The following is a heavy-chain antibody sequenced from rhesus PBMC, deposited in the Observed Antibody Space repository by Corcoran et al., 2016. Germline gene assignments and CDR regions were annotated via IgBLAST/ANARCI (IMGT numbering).Heavy chain of an antibody. J-gene: IGHJ5-1*01. Sequence: QLQLQESGPGLVKPSETLSVTCAVSGGSISSSYCSWIRQAPGKGLEWMGYIYGSGSSTNDNPSLKSRVTLSVDTSKNQLARKLSSVTAADTAVYYCARDYEGDYRVWGPGVLVTVSS. V-gene: IGHV4-169*02. CDR2: IYGSGSST. CDR1: GGSISSSY. D-gene: IGHD3-9*01. CDR3: ARDYEGDYRV.